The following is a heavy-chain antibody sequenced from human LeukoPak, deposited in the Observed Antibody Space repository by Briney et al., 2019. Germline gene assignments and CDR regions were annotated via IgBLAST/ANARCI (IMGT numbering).Heavy chain of an antibody. CDR1: GFTVSSDY. V-gene: IGHV3-53*01. J-gene: IGHJ5*01. CDR2: IYSGGST. CDR3: ARHSGPGSYNWFDS. Sequence: GGSLRLSCAASGFTVSSDYMSWVRQAPGKGLEWVSVIYSGGSTYYADSVKGRFTISRDTSKNTLYLQMNSLRAEDTAVYYCARHSGPGSYNWFDSWGQGTLVTVSS. D-gene: IGHD3-10*01.